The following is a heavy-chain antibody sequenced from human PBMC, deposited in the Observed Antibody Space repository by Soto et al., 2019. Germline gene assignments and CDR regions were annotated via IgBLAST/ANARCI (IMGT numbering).Heavy chain of an antibody. Sequence: QVQLIQFGAEVKKPGASVKVSCRASGYTFTKFHIHWVRQAPGQGLEWMGMIDPSGGVTRDAQRFQGRINMISDTSTSSVYMELRGLTSEDTAVYSCATDVIGYDTYETIGYYFDHWGAGPLVTISS. V-gene: IGHV1-46*01. D-gene: IGHD3-22*01. CDR3: ATDVIGYDTYETIGYYFDH. CDR2: IDPSGGVT. CDR1: GYTFTKFH. J-gene: IGHJ4*02.